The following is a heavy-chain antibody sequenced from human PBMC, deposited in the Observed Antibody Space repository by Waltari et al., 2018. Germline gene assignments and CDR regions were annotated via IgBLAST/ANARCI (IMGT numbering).Heavy chain of an antibody. CDR1: GYSISSGSY. D-gene: IGHD1-26*01. V-gene: IGHV4-38-2*01. CDR2: IYHSGST. CDR3: ASTPESGSYSFDY. J-gene: IGHJ4*02. Sequence: QVQLQESGPGLVKPSETLSLTCAVSGYSISSGSYWGWIRQPPGKGLEWIGSIYHSGSTYYNPSLKSRVTISVDTSKNQFSLKLSSVTAADTAVYYCASTPESGSYSFDYWGQGTLVTVSS.